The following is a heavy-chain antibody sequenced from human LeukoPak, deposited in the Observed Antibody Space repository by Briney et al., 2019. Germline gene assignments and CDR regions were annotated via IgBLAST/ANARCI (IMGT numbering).Heavy chain of an antibody. J-gene: IGHJ4*02. Sequence: PPETLSLTCTVSARSISSSRYYWGWIRQPPGKGLEWIGRIYYSGSTYYNPSLKSRVTISVDTSKNQFSLKLCAVTAADTAVDYCARRSGITIFGVVTHYFDYWGQGTLDTVAS. D-gene: IGHD3-3*01. CDR3: ARRSGITIFGVVTHYFDY. CDR2: IYYSGST. V-gene: IGHV4-39*01. CDR1: ARSISSSRYY.